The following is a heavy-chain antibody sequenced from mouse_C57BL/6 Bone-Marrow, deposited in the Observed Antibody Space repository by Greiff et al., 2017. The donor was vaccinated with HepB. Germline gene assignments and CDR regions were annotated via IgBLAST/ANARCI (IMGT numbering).Heavy chain of an antibody. D-gene: IGHD3-2*02. V-gene: IGHV1-9*01. CDR2: ILPGSGST. J-gene: IGHJ4*01. CDR3: ARSGDSSGYDYAMDY. Sequence: VQLQESGAELMKPGASVKLSCKATGYTFTGYWIEWVKQRPGHGLEWIGEILPGSGSTNYNEKFKGKATLTADTSSNTAYMQLSSLTTEDSAIYYCARSGDSSGYDYAMDYWGQGTSVTVSS. CDR1: GYTFTGYW.